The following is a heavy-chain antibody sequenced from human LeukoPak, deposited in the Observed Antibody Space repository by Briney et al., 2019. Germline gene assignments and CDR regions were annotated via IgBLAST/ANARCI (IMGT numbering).Heavy chain of an antibody. V-gene: IGHV1-3*01. CDR2: INAGNGNT. D-gene: IGHD4-11*01. Sequence: ASVKVSCKASGYTFNSYVLHWVRQAPGQRLEWMGWINAGNGNTEYSQKFQGRVTITRDTSASTAYMELSSLRSEDTAVCYCARALPTTVTNPFFDYWGQGTLVTVSS. CDR3: ARALPTTVTNPFFDY. CDR1: GYTFNSYV. J-gene: IGHJ4*02.